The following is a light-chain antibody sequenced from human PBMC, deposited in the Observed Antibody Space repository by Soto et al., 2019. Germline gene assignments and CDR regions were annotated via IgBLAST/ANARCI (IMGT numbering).Light chain of an antibody. CDR1: PSDVGASNY. V-gene: IGLV2-8*01. CDR2: EVS. Sequence: QSALTQPPSASGSPGQSVTISCTGTPSDVGASNYGSWYQQQPGKAPQLMNSEVSKRTSGVPDRFAGSKSGNTASLTVSGLKAEYEADYYCSSSSGTKNMVFGEGTKLTVL. CDR3: SSSSGTKNMV. J-gene: IGLJ2*01.